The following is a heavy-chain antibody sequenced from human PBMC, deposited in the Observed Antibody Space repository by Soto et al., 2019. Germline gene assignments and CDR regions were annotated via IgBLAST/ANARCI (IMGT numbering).Heavy chain of an antibody. CDR2: ISYDGSNK. J-gene: IGHJ6*02. V-gene: IGHV3-30*18. D-gene: IGHD2-15*01. CDR1: GFTFSSYG. CDR3: AKEVDCSGGSCYYYYYGMDV. Sequence: GGSLRLSCAASGFTFSSYGMHWVRQAPGKGLEWVAVISYDGSNKYYADSVKGRFTISRDNSKNTLYLQMNSLRAEDTAVYYCAKEVDCSGGSCYYYYYGMDVWGQGTTVTVSS.